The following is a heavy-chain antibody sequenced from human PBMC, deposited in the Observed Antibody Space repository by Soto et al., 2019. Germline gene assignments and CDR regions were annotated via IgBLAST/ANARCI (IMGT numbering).Heavy chain of an antibody. D-gene: IGHD3-16*02. CDR3: ATVGPSDYVWGSYRSYGMDV. CDR2: FDPEDGET. J-gene: IGHJ6*02. Sequence: QVQLVQSGAEVKKPGASVKVSCKVSGYTLTELSMHWVRQAPGKGLEWMGGFDPEDGETIYAKKFQGRVTMTEDKSTDTAYMELSSLRSEDTAVYYCATVGPSDYVWGSYRSYGMDVWGQGTTVTVSS. CDR1: GYTLTELS. V-gene: IGHV1-24*01.